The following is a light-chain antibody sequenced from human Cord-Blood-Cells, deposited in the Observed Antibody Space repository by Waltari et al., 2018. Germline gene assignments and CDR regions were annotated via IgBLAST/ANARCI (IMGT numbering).Light chain of an antibody. J-gene: IGKJ5*01. Sequence: EIVMTQSPATLSVSPGERATLSCRASQSVSSNLAWYQQKPGQAPRLLIYGASTRATGIPAMFSGSGSGTDFTLTISSLQSEDFAVYYCQQYNNWPITFGQGTRLEIK. V-gene: IGKV3-15*01. CDR1: QSVSSN. CDR2: GAS. CDR3: QQYNNWPIT.